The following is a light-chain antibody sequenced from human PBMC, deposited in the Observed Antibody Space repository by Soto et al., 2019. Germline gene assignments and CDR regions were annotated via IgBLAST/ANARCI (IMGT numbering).Light chain of an antibody. CDR3: MQPLENFRT. V-gene: IGKV2-28*01. CDR2: LGS. Sequence: IVMTQSPLSLSVTPGEAASISCMSSARLLHKNGYNYVDWYKQKPGQSPQLLIYLGSNRASGVPDRFSGSGSDTYFTLEISRVEADDVGVYYCMQPLENFRTFGQGTKVEIK. J-gene: IGKJ1*01. CDR1: ARLLHKNGYNY.